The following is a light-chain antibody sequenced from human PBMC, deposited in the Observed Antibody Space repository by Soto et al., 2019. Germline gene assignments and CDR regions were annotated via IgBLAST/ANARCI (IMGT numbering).Light chain of an antibody. Sequence: DIVMTQSPDSLAVSLGERATINCKSSQSVLYSTNNKNYLAWYQQKPGQPPKLLIYWATTRKSGVPDRFSGSGSGTNFTLTISSLQAEDVAFYYCQQYYITPLTFGGGTKVEIK. CDR1: QSVLYSTNNKNY. V-gene: IGKV4-1*01. J-gene: IGKJ4*01. CDR2: WAT. CDR3: QQYYITPLT.